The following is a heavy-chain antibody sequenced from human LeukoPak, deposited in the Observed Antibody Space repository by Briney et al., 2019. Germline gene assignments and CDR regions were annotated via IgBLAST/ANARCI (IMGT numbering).Heavy chain of an antibody. D-gene: IGHD5-18*01. Sequence: SGGSLRLSCTATGFTFGDYAMSWVRQAPGTWLERIGLIRGKAYGGTTEFAVSVKGRITISRDDSKSNAYLQMNSLKTQDTAVYYCIRGYSYGNYFDYWGQGTLVTVSS. CDR3: IRGYSYGNYFDY. CDR2: IRGKAYGGTT. CDR1: GFTFGDYA. V-gene: IGHV3-49*04. J-gene: IGHJ4*02.